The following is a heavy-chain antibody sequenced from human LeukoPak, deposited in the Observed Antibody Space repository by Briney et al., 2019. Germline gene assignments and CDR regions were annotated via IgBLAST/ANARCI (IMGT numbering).Heavy chain of an antibody. D-gene: IGHD2-15*01. CDR2: IKQDGVKQ. J-gene: IGHJ5*02. CDR3: ARISQRSFDP. Sequence: GGSLRLSCAASGFTFSSYWMSWVRQAPGKGLEWVANIKQDGVKQYYVDSVEGRFTISRDNAKSSLFLQMNSLRAEDTAVYYCARISQRSFDPCGQGTLVTVSS. V-gene: IGHV3-7*05. CDR1: GFTFSSYW.